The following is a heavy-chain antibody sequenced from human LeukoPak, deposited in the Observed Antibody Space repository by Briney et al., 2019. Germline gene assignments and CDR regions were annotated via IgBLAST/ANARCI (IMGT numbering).Heavy chain of an antibody. CDR2: INPNSGGT. CDR1: GYTFTSYG. CDR3: ARGNHFNWNYGRIDY. Sequence: ASVKVSCKASGYTFTSYGITWVRQAPGQGLEWMGWINPNSGGTNYAQKFQGRVTMTRDTSTSTAYMELSRLRSDDTAVYYCARGNHFNWNYGRIDYWGQGTLVTVSS. V-gene: IGHV1-2*02. J-gene: IGHJ4*02. D-gene: IGHD1-7*01.